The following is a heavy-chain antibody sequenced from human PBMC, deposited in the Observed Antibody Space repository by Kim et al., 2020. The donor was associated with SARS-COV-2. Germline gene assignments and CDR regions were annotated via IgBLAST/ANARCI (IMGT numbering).Heavy chain of an antibody. Sequence: VKGRFPISRDNAKNTLYLQMDSLRSEDTALYYCARIECGGDCRTKDWYFALWGRGTLVTLSS. J-gene: IGHJ2*01. V-gene: IGHV3-74*01. D-gene: IGHD2-21*02. CDR3: ARIECGGDCRTKDWYFAL.